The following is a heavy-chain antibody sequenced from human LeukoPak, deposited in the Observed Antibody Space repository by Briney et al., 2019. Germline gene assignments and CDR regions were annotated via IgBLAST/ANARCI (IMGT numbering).Heavy chain of an antibody. J-gene: IGHJ6*02. D-gene: IGHD2-15*01. CDR2: IYYSGST. V-gene: IGHV4-30-4*01. CDR3: ARVKWTRITSYYYGMDV. CDR1: GGSIKSFDYY. Sequence: SETLSLTCTVSGGSIKSFDYYWSWIRQSPGKGLEWIGYIYYSGSTYYNPSLKSRVTISLDTSKNQFSLKVRSMTAADTAVYYCARVKWTRITSYYYGMDVWGQGTTVTVSS.